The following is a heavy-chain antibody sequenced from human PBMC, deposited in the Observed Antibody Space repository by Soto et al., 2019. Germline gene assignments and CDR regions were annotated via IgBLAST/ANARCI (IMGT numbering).Heavy chain of an antibody. D-gene: IGHD3-22*01. CDR2: IIPIFGTA. V-gene: IGHV1-69*06. CDR1: GGTFSSYA. J-gene: IGHJ4*02. Sequence: QVQLVQSGAEVKKPGSSVKVSCKASGGTFSSYAISWVRQAPGQGLEWMGGIIPIFGTANYAQKFQGRVTITADKSMSTAYMELSSLRSAVTAVYYSASPYYYDSSGRFDYWGQGTLVTVSS. CDR3: ASPYYYDSSGRFDY.